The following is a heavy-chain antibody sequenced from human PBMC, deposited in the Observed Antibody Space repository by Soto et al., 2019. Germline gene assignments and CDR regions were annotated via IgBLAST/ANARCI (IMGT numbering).Heavy chain of an antibody. CDR2: IYYSGTT. V-gene: IGHV4-59*01. CDR3: ARTPMP. Sequence: SETLSLTCTVSGGSISGYYWSWIRQPPGKGLEWIGYIYYSGTTSYNPSLNSRVTMSVDTSKNQFSLKVNSVTAADTAVYYCARTPMPWGQGTLVTVSS. CDR1: GGSISGYY. D-gene: IGHD2-2*01. J-gene: IGHJ5*02.